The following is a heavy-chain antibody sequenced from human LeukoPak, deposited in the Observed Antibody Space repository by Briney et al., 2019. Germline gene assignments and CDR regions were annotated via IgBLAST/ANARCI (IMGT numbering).Heavy chain of an antibody. CDR3: ARYNWNDESFDY. D-gene: IGHD1-1*01. CDR1: GFTFSDYA. V-gene: IGHV3-23*01. Sequence: GGSLRLSCAASGFTFSDYAMNWVRQAPGKGLEWVSGIRVGGELYYADSVKGRFTISRDNSENTLFLQMSGLRAEDTAVYYCARYNWNDESFDYWGQGTLVTVSS. J-gene: IGHJ4*02. CDR2: IRVGGEL.